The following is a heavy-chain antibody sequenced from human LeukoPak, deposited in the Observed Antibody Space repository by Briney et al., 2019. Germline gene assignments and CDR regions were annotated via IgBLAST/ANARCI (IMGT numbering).Heavy chain of an antibody. Sequence: SETLSLTCTVSGGSISSYYWSWIRQPPGKGLEWIGYIYYSGSTNYNPSLKSRVTISVDTSKNQFSLKLSSVTAADTAVYYCARSLYDSSGYYPYYWGQGTLVTVSS. D-gene: IGHD3-22*01. CDR1: GGSISSYY. V-gene: IGHV4-59*01. CDR2: IYYSGST. CDR3: ARSLYDSSGYYPYY. J-gene: IGHJ4*02.